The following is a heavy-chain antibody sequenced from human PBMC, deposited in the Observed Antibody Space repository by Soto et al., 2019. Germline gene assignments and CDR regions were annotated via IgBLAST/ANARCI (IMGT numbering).Heavy chain of an antibody. CDR2: SITSPASL. Sequence: PGGSLRLSYVASGFTFRTYKMSWVRQAPGVGLELIASSITSPASLFYADSVKGRFTISRDNAKNSLFLQMNSLRDEDTAVYYCVRSEYCGSDCYYPFDYWGQGTPVTVSS. V-gene: IGHV3-48*02. D-gene: IGHD2-21*02. CDR1: GFTFRTYK. CDR3: VRSEYCGSDCYYPFDY. J-gene: IGHJ4*01.